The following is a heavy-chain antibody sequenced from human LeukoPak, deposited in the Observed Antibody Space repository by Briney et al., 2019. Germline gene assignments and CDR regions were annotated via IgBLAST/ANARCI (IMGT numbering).Heavy chain of an antibody. CDR3: TRHLDGIAAYDY. V-gene: IGHV3-73*01. CDR1: GFTFSGCA. Sequence: GGSLRLSCAASGFTFSGCAVHWVRQASGKGLEWVGRIGSKAGNYATVYAASVGGRFTISRDDSKNMAFLQMNSLKTEDTAVYYCTRHLDGIAAYDYWGQGSLVTVSS. J-gene: IGHJ4*02. D-gene: IGHD6-13*01. CDR2: IGSKAGNYAT.